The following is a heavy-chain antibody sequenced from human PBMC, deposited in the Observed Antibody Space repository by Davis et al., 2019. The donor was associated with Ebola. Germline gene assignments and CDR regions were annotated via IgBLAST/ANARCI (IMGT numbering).Heavy chain of an antibody. CDR1: GFIVSSSY. CDR2: IYNDGRT. J-gene: IGHJ4*02. D-gene: IGHD2-8*01. CDR3: AKSMVPNPGDY. V-gene: IGHV3-53*01. Sequence: PGGSLRLSCAASGFIVSSSYMSWIRQAPGKGLEWVSIIYNDGRTFYSNSVKGRFTISRDISKNTLSLQLNSLRAEDTAIYYCAKSMVPNPGDYWGQGTLVTVSS.